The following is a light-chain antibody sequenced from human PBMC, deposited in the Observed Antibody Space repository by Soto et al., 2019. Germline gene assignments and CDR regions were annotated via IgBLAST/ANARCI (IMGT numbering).Light chain of an antibody. Sequence: QSALTQPASVSGSPGQSITISCTGTSSDVGGYNFVTWYQQHPGEAPKLMIHDVSRRAPGVPNRFSGSKSGTTASLTISGLQAEDEADYYCCSYASSTSYVFGTGTKLTVL. CDR3: CSYASSTSYV. CDR1: SSDVGGYNF. CDR2: DVS. J-gene: IGLJ1*01. V-gene: IGLV2-14*03.